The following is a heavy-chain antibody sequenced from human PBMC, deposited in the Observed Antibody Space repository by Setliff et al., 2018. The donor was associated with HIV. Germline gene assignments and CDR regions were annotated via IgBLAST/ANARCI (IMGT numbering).Heavy chain of an antibody. Sequence: SETLSLTCTVTGGSISGNYYWTWIRQHPGKGLEWIGYFYYRGTTYYTPSLKSRVTISVDSSKNQFSLKLTSVTAADTAVYYCARGSIDYWTGYYSRSGYFYYMDVWGRGTTVTVSS. CDR1: GGSISGNYY. J-gene: IGHJ6*03. CDR3: ARGSIDYWTGYYSRSGYFYYMDV. CDR2: FYYRGTT. V-gene: IGHV4-31*03. D-gene: IGHD3-3*01.